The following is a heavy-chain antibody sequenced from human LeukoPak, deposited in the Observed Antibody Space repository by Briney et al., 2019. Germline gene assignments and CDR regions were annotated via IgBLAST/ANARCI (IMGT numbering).Heavy chain of an antibody. J-gene: IGHJ4*02. D-gene: IGHD6-19*01. CDR2: IWDDGSNK. Sequence: PGGSLRLSCAASGFSFSSYGMHSVRQAPGKGLEWVALIWDDGSNKYYADSVKGRFTISRDNSKDTLYLQMNSRRAEATAVYYCAKDQFVLLAVAGHDYWGQETLVTVSS. V-gene: IGHV3-30*02. CDR3: AKDQFVLLAVAGHDY. CDR1: GFSFSSYG.